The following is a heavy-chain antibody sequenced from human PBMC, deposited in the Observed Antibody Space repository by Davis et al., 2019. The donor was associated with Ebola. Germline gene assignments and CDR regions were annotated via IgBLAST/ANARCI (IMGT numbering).Heavy chain of an antibody. V-gene: IGHV3-33*01. Sequence: GESLKISCAASGFTFSSYGMHWVRQAPGKGLEWVAVIWYDGSNTYYADSVKGRFTISRDNSKNTLYLQMNSLRAEDTAVYYCARGITMVQGVNYYYYYGMDVWGQGTTVTVSS. D-gene: IGHD3-10*01. J-gene: IGHJ6*02. CDR3: ARGITMVQGVNYYYYYGMDV. CDR1: GFTFSSYG. CDR2: IWYDGSNT.